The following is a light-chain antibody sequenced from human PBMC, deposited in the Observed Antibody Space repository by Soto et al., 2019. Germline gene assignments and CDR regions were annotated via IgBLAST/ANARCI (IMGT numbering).Light chain of an antibody. CDR1: DSNVGINF. CDR2: TND. Sequence: QSVLTQPPSASATPGQRVTISCSGSDSNVGINFVYWYQQLPGTAPKLLIYTNDQRPSGVPDRFSGSKSGTSASLAISGLRSEDEAYYYCAAWDDSLSGVVFGGGTKLTVL. CDR3: AAWDDSLSGVV. J-gene: IGLJ2*01. V-gene: IGLV1-47*02.